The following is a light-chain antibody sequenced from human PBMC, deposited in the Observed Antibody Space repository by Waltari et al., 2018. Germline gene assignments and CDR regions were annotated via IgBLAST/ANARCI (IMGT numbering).Light chain of an antibody. CDR2: DVS. J-gene: IGLJ1*01. CDR1: SSDLGGYSF. CDR3: SSYTSIIPPFL. V-gene: IGLV2-14*01. Sequence: QSALTQPASVSGSSGQSITIPCTRSSSDLGGYSFVSWYQQHPGKAPKLMIYDVSHRPSSVSIRCSGSKSGNTASRTSSGLQPEVEAHYYCSSYTSIIPPFLFGTGTKVTVL.